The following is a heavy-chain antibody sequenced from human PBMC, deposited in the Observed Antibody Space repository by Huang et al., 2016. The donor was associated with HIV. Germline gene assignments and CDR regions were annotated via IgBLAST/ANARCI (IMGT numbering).Heavy chain of an antibody. V-gene: IGHV3-7*01. CDR1: TFRFGAYW. D-gene: IGHD1-7*01. CDR3: ATKTAAMDI. CDR2: IKQDESEK. J-gene: IGHJ6*02. Sequence: VESGGRLVQPGGSIRLSCVGSTFRFGAYWMSWVRPSPWKGLECVANIKQDESEKYYVYSVKGRFNISRDNTKKVLFLEMNNVRVEDTATYYCATKTAAMDIWGQGTTVTVS.